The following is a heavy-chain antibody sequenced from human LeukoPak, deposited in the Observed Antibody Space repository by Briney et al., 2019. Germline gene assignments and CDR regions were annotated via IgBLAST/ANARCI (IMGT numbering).Heavy chain of an antibody. V-gene: IGHV3-53*01. Sequence: GGSLRLSCAASGFTVSSNYMNWVRQAPGKGLEWVSLIYSDGSTYYADSVKGRFIISSDNSANTLYLQMNSLRAEDTAVYYCARFQPVYSNSYGWFDPLGPGNPGHRLL. CDR3: ARFQPVYSNSYGWFDP. CDR2: IYSDGST. D-gene: IGHD6-6*01. J-gene: IGHJ5*02. CDR1: GFTVSSNY.